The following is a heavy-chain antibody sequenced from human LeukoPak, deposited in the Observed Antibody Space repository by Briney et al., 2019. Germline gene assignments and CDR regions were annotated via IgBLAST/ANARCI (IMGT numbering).Heavy chain of an antibody. CDR1: GGSISSYY. J-gene: IGHJ4*02. CDR2: IYYSGST. D-gene: IGHD5-18*01. V-gene: IGHV4-59*01. CDR3: ARDSYVDTAMVI. Sequence: SETLSLTCTVSGGSISSYYWSWIRQPPGKGLEWIGYIYYSGSTNYNPSLKSRVTISVDTSKNQFSLKLSSVTAADTAVYYCARDSYVDTAMVIWGQGTLVTVSS.